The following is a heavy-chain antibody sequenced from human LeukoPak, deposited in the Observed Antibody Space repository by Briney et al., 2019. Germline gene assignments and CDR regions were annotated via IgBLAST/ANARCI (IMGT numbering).Heavy chain of an antibody. D-gene: IGHD1-14*01. Sequence: GGSLRLSCAASGFTFSSYVMHWVRQAPGKGLEWVAVISYDGSNKYYADSVKGRFTISRDNSKNTLYLQMNSLRSEDTAVYYCARVLITSANWFDPWGQGTLVTVSS. CDR3: ARVLITSANWFDP. J-gene: IGHJ5*02. CDR2: ISYDGSNK. V-gene: IGHV3-30*03. CDR1: GFTFSSYV.